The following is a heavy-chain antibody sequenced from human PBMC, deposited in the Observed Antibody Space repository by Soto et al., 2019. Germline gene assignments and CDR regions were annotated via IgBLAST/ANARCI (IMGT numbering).Heavy chain of an antibody. CDR1: GDSVSINSAA. CDR2: AYYRSQWYY. J-gene: IGHJ6*02. CDR3: TKQKGDSLTYNGMDV. Sequence: QVQLQQSGPGLVKPSQTLSLTYAISGDSVSINSAAWNWIRKAPTRGLEWLGRAYYRSQWYYDSAVSVRSRITVIPDTSKNQFSLQLNSVTPEDTAVYFCTKQKGDSLTYNGMDVWGQGTTVTVSS. V-gene: IGHV6-1*01. D-gene: IGHD2-21*02.